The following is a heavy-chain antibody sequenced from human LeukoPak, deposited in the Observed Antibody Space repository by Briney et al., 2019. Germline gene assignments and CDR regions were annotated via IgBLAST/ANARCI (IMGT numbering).Heavy chain of an antibody. CDR1: GGSLSSGSYY. CDR2: IYTSGST. Sequence: PSETLSLTCTVSGGSLSSGSYYWSWIRQPAGKGLEWIGRIYTSGSTNYNPSLKSRVTISVDTSKNQFSLKLSSVTAADTAVYYCARGFLSDWFDPWGQGTLVTVSS. CDR3: ARGFLSDWFDP. J-gene: IGHJ5*02. V-gene: IGHV4-61*02.